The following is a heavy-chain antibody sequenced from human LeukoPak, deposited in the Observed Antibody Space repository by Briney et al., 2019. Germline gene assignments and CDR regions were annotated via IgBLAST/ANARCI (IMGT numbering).Heavy chain of an antibody. V-gene: IGHV1-2*02. Sequence: ASVKVSCKASGYTFTGYYMHWVRQAPGQGLELMGWSNPNSGGTNYAQKFQGRVTITADKSTSTAYMELSSLRSEDTAVYYCARGGDYYYYYMDVWGKGTTVTVSS. J-gene: IGHJ6*03. CDR2: SNPNSGGT. CDR1: GYTFTGYY. D-gene: IGHD4-17*01. CDR3: ARGGDYYYYYMDV.